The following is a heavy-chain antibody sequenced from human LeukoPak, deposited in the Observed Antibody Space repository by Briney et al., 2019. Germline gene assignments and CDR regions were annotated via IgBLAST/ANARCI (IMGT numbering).Heavy chain of an antibody. D-gene: IGHD4-17*01. J-gene: IGHJ2*01. CDR2: IYPDDSDI. V-gene: IGHV5-51*01. CDR3: PRETPHYEDYVESSDL. Sequence: GESLKISCKGSGYSFTKYWIAWVRQMPGKGLEWMGIIYPDDSDIRYSPSFQGRVTISADKSIGTAYLQWSSLKASDTAMYYCPRETPHYEDYVESSDLWGLGTLSLSPQ. CDR1: GYSFTKYW.